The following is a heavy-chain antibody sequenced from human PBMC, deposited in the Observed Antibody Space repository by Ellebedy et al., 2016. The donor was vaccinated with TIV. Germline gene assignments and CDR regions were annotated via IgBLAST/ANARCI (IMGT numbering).Heavy chain of an antibody. CDR3: ARDFRGSSDY. Sequence: GGSLRLXXAASGFTVSNNYMSWVRQAPGKGLEWVSVIYSGDSTYYADSVKDRFTISRDNSKNTLYLQMNSLRAEDTAVYYCARDFRGSSDYWGQGTLVTVSS. CDR1: GFTVSNNY. D-gene: IGHD1-26*01. J-gene: IGHJ4*02. V-gene: IGHV3-53*05. CDR2: IYSGDST.